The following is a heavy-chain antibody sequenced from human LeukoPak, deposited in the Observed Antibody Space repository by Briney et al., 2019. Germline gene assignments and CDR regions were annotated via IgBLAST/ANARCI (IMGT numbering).Heavy chain of an antibody. CDR3: ARAIVGATDAFDV. D-gene: IGHD1-26*01. Sequence: SETLSLTCTVSGYSISSGYYWGWIQPPPGKGLEWIGSIYHSGSAYYNPSLKSRVTISVDTSKNQFSLKLSSVTAADTAVYYCARAIVGATDAFDVWDQGTMVTVSS. J-gene: IGHJ3*01. CDR2: IYHSGSA. CDR1: GYSISSGYY. V-gene: IGHV4-38-2*02.